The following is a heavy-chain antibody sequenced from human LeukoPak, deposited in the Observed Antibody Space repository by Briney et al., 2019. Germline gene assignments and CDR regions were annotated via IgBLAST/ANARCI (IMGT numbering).Heavy chain of an antibody. CDR3: ATTTGYSSSWLDY. CDR1: GYTLTDLS. V-gene: IGHV1-24*01. D-gene: IGHD6-13*01. Sequence: ASVKVSCKVSGYTLTDLSMHWVRQAPGKGLEWMGGFDHEEGETIYAQKFQGRVTMTEDTSTDTAYMELSSLRSEDTAVYYCATTTGYSSSWLDYWGQGTLVTVSS. J-gene: IGHJ4*02. CDR2: FDHEEGET.